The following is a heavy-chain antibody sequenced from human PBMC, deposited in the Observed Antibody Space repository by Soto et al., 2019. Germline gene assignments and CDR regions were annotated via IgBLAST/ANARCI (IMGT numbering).Heavy chain of an antibody. CDR2: IWYDGSNK. Sequence: QVQLVESGGGVVQPGRSLRLSCAASGFTFSSYGMHWVRQAPGKGLEWVAVIWYDGSNKYYADSVKGRFTISRDNSKNTLYLQMNSLRAEDTAVYYCARDQGGYDLLDAFDIWGQGTMVTVSS. V-gene: IGHV3-33*01. CDR3: ARDQGGYDLLDAFDI. J-gene: IGHJ3*02. D-gene: IGHD5-12*01. CDR1: GFTFSSYG.